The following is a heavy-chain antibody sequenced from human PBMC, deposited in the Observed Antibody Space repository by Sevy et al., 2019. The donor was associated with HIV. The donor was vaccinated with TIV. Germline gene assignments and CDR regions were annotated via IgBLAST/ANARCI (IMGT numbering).Heavy chain of an antibody. V-gene: IGHV4-30-4*01. CDR1: GGSISSGDYY. D-gene: IGHD3-22*01. J-gene: IGHJ3*02. CDR2: IYYSGST. Sequence: SETLSLTCTVSGGSISSGDYYWSWIRQPPGKGLEWIGYIYYSGSTYYNPSLKSRVTISVDTSKNQFSLKLSSVTAADTALYYCASDDYYDSSGYHDAFDIWGQGTMVTVSS. CDR3: ASDDYYDSSGYHDAFDI.